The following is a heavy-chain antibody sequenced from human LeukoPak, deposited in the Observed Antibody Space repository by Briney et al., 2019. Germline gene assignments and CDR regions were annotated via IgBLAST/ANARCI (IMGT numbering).Heavy chain of an antibody. J-gene: IGHJ4*02. CDR1: GYSFTSYW. V-gene: IGHV5-51*01. CDR3: ARQAYCGGDCSANFDY. Sequence: PGESLKISCKGSGYSFTSYWIGWVRQMPGKGLEWMGIIYPGDSDTRYSPSFQGQVTISADKSISTAYLQWSSLKASDTAMYYCARQAYCGGDCSANFDYWGQGTLVTVSS. D-gene: IGHD2-21*02. CDR2: IYPGDSDT.